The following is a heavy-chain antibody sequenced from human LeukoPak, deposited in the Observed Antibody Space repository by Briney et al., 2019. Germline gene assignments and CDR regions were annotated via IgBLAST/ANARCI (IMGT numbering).Heavy chain of an antibody. CDR1: GFTFSSFA. D-gene: IGHD2-2*01. J-gene: IGHJ4*02. Sequence: PGGSLRLSCAPSGFTFSSFAMGWVRQAPGKGLEWVSGLSGLGYRTHYADSVKGRFTISRDNSKNTLYLQMNSLRAEDTAVYYCAKRVLGYCSSTSCYFDYWGQGTLVTVSS. CDR3: AKRVLGYCSSTSCYFDY. V-gene: IGHV3-23*01. CDR2: LSGLGYRT.